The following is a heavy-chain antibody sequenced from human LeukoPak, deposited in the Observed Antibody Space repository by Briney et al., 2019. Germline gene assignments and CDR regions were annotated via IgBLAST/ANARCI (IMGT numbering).Heavy chain of an antibody. J-gene: IGHJ4*02. CDR3: ARISAGYCSGGSCYSRGYFDY. D-gene: IGHD2-15*01. Sequence: ASVKVSCKASGGTFSSYAISWVRQAPGQGLEWMGGIIPIFGTANYAQKFQGRVTITADKSTSTAYMEPSSLRSEDTAVYYCARISAGYCSGGSCYSRGYFDYWGQGTLVTVSS. CDR1: GGTFSSYA. CDR2: IIPIFGTA. V-gene: IGHV1-69*06.